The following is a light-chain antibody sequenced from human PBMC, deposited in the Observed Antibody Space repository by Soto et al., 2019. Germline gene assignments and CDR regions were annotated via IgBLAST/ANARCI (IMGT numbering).Light chain of an antibody. CDR3: SSYSASTNVL. CDR1: SRDVGNYNY. CDR2: EVD. V-gene: IGLV2-14*01. J-gene: IGLJ2*01. Sequence: QSVLTQPASVSGSPGQSITISCTGTSRDVGNYNYVSWYQQHPGKAPKLMIYEVDNRPSGVSNRFSGSKSGNTASLTISGLQAEDEADYYCSSYSASTNVLFGGGTKLTVL.